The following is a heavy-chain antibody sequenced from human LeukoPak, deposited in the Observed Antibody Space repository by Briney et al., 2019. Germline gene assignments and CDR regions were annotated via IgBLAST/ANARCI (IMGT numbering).Heavy chain of an antibody. CDR3: AKDSGGDDFWSGYYLDY. V-gene: IGHV3-43D*03. Sequence: GGSLRLSCAASGFTFGDYAMHWVRQAPGKGLEWVSLISWDGGSTYYADSVKGRFTISRDNSKNSLYLQMNSLRAEDTALYYCAKDSGGDDFWSGYYLDYWGQGTLVTVSS. J-gene: IGHJ4*02. D-gene: IGHD3-3*01. CDR1: GFTFGDYA. CDR2: ISWDGGST.